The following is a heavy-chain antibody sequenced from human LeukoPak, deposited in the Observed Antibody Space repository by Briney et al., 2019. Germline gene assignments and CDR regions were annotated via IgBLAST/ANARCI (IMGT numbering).Heavy chain of an antibody. CDR2: IKEDGTKK. V-gene: IGHV3-7*01. CDR1: GLTFNTFW. CDR3: ARDAAGYHP. D-gene: IGHD6-13*01. J-gene: IGHJ5*02. Sequence: GGSLRLSCAASGLTFNTFWMSWVRQTPGKGLEWVANIKEDGTKKYYVDSVKGRFTISRDNAENSLYLQMNSLRAEDTAVYYCARDAAGYHPWGQGTLVTVSS.